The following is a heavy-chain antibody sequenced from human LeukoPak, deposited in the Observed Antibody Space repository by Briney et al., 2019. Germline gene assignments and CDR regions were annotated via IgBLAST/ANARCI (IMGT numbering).Heavy chain of an antibody. CDR3: ARRHIDCSTTSCYVDY. CDR2: INPNSGDT. D-gene: IGHD2-2*01. J-gene: IGHJ4*02. V-gene: IGHV1-2*02. CDR1: GYTFTGYC. Sequence: ASVKVPCKASGYTFTGYCIHWIRQAPGQGLEWMGWINPNSGDTSYAQKFQGRVTMTRDTPINTAYMELSRLRSDDTAVYYCARRHIDCSTTSCYVDYWGQGTLVTVSS.